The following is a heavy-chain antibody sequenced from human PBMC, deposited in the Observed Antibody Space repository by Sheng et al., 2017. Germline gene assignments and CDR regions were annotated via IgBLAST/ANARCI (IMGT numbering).Heavy chain of an antibody. D-gene: IGHD1-1*01. CDR1: GFSFSSYG. Sequence: VQLVESGGGLVKPGGSLRLSCAASGFSFSSYGMHWVRQAPGKGPEWVAVVSYTGENVYYADSVKGRFTISRDNSKNMLYLQMNSLRVEDTALYSCAKEGTTAATYYYYYMDVWGQGTTVTVSS. J-gene: IGHJ6*03. CDR3: AKEGTTAATYYYYYMDV. V-gene: IGHV3-30*18. CDR2: VSYTGENV.